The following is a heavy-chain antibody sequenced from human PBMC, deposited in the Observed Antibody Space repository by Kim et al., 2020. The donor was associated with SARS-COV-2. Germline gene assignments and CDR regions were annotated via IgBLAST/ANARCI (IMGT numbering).Heavy chain of an antibody. J-gene: IGHJ6*02. CDR3: ARDLGDYGDYYYGMDV. D-gene: IGHD4-17*01. Sequence: SETLSLTCAVSGGSVSSAYWTWIRQAPGKGLEWIGNIYYSGSTKYNPSLKSRVTISIDTSKKQFSLKVRSVTAADTATYYCARDLGDYGDYYYGMDVWG. V-gene: IGHV4-59*02. CDR1: GGSVSSAY. CDR2: IYYSGST.